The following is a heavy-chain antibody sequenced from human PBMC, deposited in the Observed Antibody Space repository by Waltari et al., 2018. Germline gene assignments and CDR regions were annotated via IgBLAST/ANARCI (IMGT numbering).Heavy chain of an antibody. CDR1: GFTFDDYT. D-gene: IGHD5-12*01. CDR3: AKGGILSGDSGYDGPYDY. J-gene: IGHJ4*02. V-gene: IGHV3-43*01. Sequence: EVQLVESGGVVVQPGGSLRLSCAASGFTFDDYTMHWVRQAPGKGLEWVSLISGDGGSTYYADSVKGRFTISRDNSKNSLYLQMNSLRTEDTALYYCAKGGILSGDSGYDGPYDYWGQGTLVTVSS. CDR2: ISGDGGST.